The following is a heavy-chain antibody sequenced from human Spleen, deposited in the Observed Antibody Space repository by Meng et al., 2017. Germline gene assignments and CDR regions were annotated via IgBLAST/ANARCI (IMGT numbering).Heavy chain of an antibody. J-gene: IGHJ4*02. D-gene: IGHD5-12*01. Sequence: GESLKISFSASGFTFSSYAMHWVRQAPGKGLDWVAVISYDGSNKYYADSVKGRFTISRDNSKNTLYMQMNSLRAEDTAVYYCARGVVVATIPPRYWGQGTLVTVSS. V-gene: IGHV3-30*04. CDR2: ISYDGSNK. CDR1: GFTFSSYA. CDR3: ARGVVVATIPPRY.